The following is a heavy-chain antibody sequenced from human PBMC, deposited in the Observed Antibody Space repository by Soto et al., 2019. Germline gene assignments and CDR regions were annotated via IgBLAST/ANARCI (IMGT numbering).Heavy chain of an antibody. J-gene: IGHJ5*02. D-gene: IGHD3-3*01. CDR3: ARDEGFLRS. CDR1: GYTFRNYG. V-gene: IGHV1-18*01. CDR2: ISAYDGHS. Sequence: QAQLVQSGAEMKKPGASVKVSCKASGYTFRNYGITWVRQAPGQGLEWMGWISAYDGHSNYAQNLQGRVTMTTDTSTNTAYMDLRSLRSDDTAVYYCARDEGFLRSWGQGTLVAVSS.